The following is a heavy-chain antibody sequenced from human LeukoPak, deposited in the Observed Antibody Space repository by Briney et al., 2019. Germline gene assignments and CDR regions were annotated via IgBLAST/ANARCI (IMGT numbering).Heavy chain of an antibody. CDR1: GXRFTSFC. J-gene: IGHJ4*02. Sequence: NRGESLKISCKTSGXRFTSFCIGWVRQMPGKALEWMGIIYPGDSDTRYSPSSQGQVTISADKSISTAYLQWGSLKASDTAMYYCARQDFDILTGYYTYWGQGTLVIVSS. V-gene: IGHV5-51*01. CDR3: ARQDFDILTGYYTY. D-gene: IGHD3-9*01. CDR2: IYPGDSDT.